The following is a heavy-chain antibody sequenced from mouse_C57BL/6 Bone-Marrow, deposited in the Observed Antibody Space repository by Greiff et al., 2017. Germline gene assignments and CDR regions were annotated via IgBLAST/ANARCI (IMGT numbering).Heavy chain of an antibody. CDR3: ARDGVRGWYFDV. V-gene: IGHV7-3*01. Sequence: EVKLMESGGGLVQPGGSLRLSCAASGFTFTDYYMSWVRQPPGTALEWLGFIRNKADGYTTESSASVKGRFTISRDNSQSILYLQMNALRAEDSATYYWARDGVRGWYFDVWGTGTTVTVSA. CDR1: GFTFTDYY. J-gene: IGHJ1*03. D-gene: IGHD2-14*01. CDR2: IRNKADGYTT.